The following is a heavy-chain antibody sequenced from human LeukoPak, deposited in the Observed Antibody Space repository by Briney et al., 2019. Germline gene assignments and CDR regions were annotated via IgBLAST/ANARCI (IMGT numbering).Heavy chain of an antibody. Sequence: SETLSLTCTVSGGSISSYYWSWIRQAPGKGLEWIGYIYYSGSTSYNPSLKSRVTISVDTSKNQFSLKLSSVTAADTAVYYCARVRIQLTSYYFDYWGQGTLVTVSS. D-gene: IGHD5-18*01. J-gene: IGHJ4*02. V-gene: IGHV4-59*12. CDR1: GGSISSYY. CDR2: IYYSGST. CDR3: ARVRIQLTSYYFDY.